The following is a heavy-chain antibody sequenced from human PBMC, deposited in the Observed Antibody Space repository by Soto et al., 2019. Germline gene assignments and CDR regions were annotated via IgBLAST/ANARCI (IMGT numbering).Heavy chain of an antibody. CDR1: GGSISSSSYY. CDR2: IYYSGST. CDR3: AAGGSNYGMDV. V-gene: IGHV4-39*01. Sequence: SETLSLTCTVSGGSISSSSYYWGWIRQPPGKGLEWIGSIYYSGSTYYNPSLKSRVTISVDTSKNQFSLKLSSVTAADTAVYYCAAGGSNYGMDVWGQGTTVTVS. J-gene: IGHJ6*02. D-gene: IGHD2-15*01.